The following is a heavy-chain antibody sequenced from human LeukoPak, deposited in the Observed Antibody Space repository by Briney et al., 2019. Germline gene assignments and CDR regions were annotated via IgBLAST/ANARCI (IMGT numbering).Heavy chain of an antibody. J-gene: IGHJ4*02. D-gene: IGHD2-15*01. CDR3: ARESFGGSFDY. CDR2: ITSGGST. CDR1: GFTFSDHY. Sequence: GGSLRLSCAASGFTFSDHYMNWVRQAPGKGLEWLSVITSGGSTYYADSVKGRFNISRDNSKNMLYLQMNSLRAEDTAVYYCARESFGGSFDYWGQGTLVTVSS. V-gene: IGHV3-66*01.